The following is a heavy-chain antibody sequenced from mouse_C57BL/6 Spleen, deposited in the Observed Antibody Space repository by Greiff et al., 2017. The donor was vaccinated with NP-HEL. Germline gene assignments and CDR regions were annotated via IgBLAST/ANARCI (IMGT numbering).Heavy chain of an antibody. J-gene: IGHJ2*01. Sequence: VQLQESGAELVRPGASVTLSCKASGYTFTDYEMHWVKQTPVHGLEWIGAIDPETGGTAYNQKFKGKAILTADKSSSTAYMELRSLTSEDSAVYYCTGGTGNYWGQGTTLTVSA. CDR1: GYTFTDYE. CDR3: TGGTGNY. D-gene: IGHD3-3*01. CDR2: IDPETGGT. V-gene: IGHV1-15*01.